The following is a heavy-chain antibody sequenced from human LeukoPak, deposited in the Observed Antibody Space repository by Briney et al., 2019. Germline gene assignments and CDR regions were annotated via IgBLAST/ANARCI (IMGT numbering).Heavy chain of an antibody. CDR3: ARPIAGSSVWRSFDY. CDR2: IYHSGST. V-gene: IGHV4-4*01. Sequence: PSETLSLTCAVSGASISSSIWWTWVRQSPGKGLEWIGEIYHSGSTNYNPSLKSRVTISGDNSKNQFSLQLSSVTAADTAVYCCARPIAGSSVWRSFDYWGQGTLVTVSS. J-gene: IGHJ4*02. CDR1: GASISSSIW. D-gene: IGHD6-19*01.